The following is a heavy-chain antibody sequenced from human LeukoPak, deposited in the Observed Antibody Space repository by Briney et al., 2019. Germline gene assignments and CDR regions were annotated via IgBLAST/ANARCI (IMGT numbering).Heavy chain of an antibody. CDR2: IYPGDSDT. J-gene: IGHJ4*02. V-gene: IGHV5-51*01. CDR1: GYRFSSYW. Sequence: GASLKISCKGSGYRFSSYWIGWVRQMPGKGLEWMGIIYPGDSDTRHSPSFQGQVTISADKSISTAYLQWSSLKASDTAMYYCARAECSGGSCHLDYWGQGTLVTVSS. CDR3: ARAECSGGSCHLDY. D-gene: IGHD2-15*01.